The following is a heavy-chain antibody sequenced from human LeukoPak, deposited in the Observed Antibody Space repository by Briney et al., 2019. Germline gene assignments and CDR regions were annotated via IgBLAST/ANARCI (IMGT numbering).Heavy chain of an antibody. CDR1: GFTFSSYA. J-gene: IGHJ5*02. CDR2: ISGSGGGT. Sequence: GGSLRLSCAASGFTFSSYAMSWVRQAPGKGLGWVSAISGSGGGTSCADSVKDRFTISRDNSKNTLSLQMNSLRAEDTAVYYCAKDAYTSSWYRFDPWGQGTLVTVSS. D-gene: IGHD6-13*01. V-gene: IGHV3-23*01. CDR3: AKDAYTSSWYRFDP.